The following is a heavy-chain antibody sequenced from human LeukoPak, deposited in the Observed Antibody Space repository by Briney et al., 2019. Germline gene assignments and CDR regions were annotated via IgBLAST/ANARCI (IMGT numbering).Heavy chain of an antibody. D-gene: IGHD2-2*02. J-gene: IGHJ3*01. CDR3: AMKAVPRPRLYDAFDF. V-gene: IGHV3-23*01. Sequence: GGSLRLSCAASGFTFSSYGMSWVRQAPGKGLEWVSSLTTGGSTFYADSVKGRFIISRDNSKNTLYLQLNSLRAEDTALYYCAMKAVPRPRLYDAFDFWGQGTVVTVSS. CDR2: LTTGGST. CDR1: GFTFSSYG.